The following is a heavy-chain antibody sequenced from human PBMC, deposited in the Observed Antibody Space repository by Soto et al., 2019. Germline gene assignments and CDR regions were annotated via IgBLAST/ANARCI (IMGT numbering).Heavy chain of an antibody. J-gene: IGHJ6*02. CDR1: GYTFTGYY. V-gene: IGHV1-2*02. Sequence: ASVKVSCKASGYTFTGYYMHWVRQAPGQGLEWMGWINPNSGGTNYAQKFQGRVTMTRDTSISTAYMELSRLRSDDTAVYYCARGDIVAYYYSGMDVWGQGTTVTVSS. CDR2: INPNSGGT. D-gene: IGHD2-15*01. CDR3: ARGDIVAYYYSGMDV.